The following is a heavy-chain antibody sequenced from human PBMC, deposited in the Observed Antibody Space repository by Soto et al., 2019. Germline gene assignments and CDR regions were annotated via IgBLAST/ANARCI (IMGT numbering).Heavy chain of an antibody. CDR2: IKQDGSEK. V-gene: IGHV3-7*05. CDR1: GFTFSSYW. D-gene: IGHD3-22*01. CDR3: ARASYDSSGYYFVPHDAFDI. J-gene: IGHJ3*02. Sequence: GGSLRLSCAASGFTFSSYWMSWVRQAPGKGLEWVANIKQDGSEKYYVDSVKGRFTISRDNAKNSLYLQMNSLRAEDTAVYYCARASYDSSGYYFVPHDAFDIWGQGTMVTVSS.